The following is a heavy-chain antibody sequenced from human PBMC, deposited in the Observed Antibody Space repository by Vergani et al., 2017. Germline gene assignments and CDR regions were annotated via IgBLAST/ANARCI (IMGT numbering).Heavy chain of an antibody. CDR1: GGSISSYY. CDR2: IYYSGST. CDR3: GSSTQGYYYYYMDV. Sequence: QVQLQVSGPGLVKPSETLSLTCTVSGGSISSYYWSWIRQPPGKGLEWIGYIYYSGSTNYNPSLKSRVAISVDTSKNQFSLKLSSVTAADTAVYYCGSSTQGYYYYYMDVWGKGTTVTVSS. D-gene: IGHD2-2*01. V-gene: IGHV4-59*01. J-gene: IGHJ6*03.